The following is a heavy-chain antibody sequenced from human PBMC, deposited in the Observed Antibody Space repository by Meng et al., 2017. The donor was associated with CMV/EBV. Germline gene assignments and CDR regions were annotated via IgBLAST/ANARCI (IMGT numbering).Heavy chain of an antibody. CDR1: GYTFTSDG. D-gene: IGHD3-10*02. CDR2: ISAYNGNT. Sequence: QVSLGQSGTGLEKPGAAVTVACNASGYTFTSDGISWVRQAPGQGLEWMGWISAYNGNTNYSQKLQSRVTMTTNTTTNTEYTVLMRLISDDTAVDYCAGDRTSVRGFTDYWGQGTLVTVSS. J-gene: IGHJ4*02. CDR3: AGDRTSVRGFTDY. V-gene: IGHV1-18*01.